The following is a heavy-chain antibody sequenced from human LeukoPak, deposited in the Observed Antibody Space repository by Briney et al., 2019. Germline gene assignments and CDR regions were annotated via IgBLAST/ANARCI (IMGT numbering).Heavy chain of an antibody. D-gene: IGHD2-15*01. V-gene: IGHV4-4*07. Sequence: SETLSLTCTVSGDSISSYYWSWIRQPAGKGLEWIGRIYSSGNTNYNPSLKSRVTMSVDTSQNQFPLNLSSVTAADTAVYYCARARTLSCSGASGGTCPYFLDYWARESWSPSPQ. CDR1: GDSISSYY. CDR3: ARARTLSCSGASGGTCPYFLDY. CDR2: IYSSGNT. J-gene: IGHJ4*02.